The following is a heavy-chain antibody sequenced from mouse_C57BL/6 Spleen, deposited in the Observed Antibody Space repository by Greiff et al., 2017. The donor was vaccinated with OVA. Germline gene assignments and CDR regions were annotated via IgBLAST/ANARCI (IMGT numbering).Heavy chain of an antibody. V-gene: IGHV5-16*01. J-gene: IGHJ1*03. CDR1: GFTFSDYY. CDR3: ARDVDYWYFDV. CDR2: INYDGSST. Sequence: EVKLVESDGGLVQPGSSMKLSCTASGFTFSDYYMAWVRQVPEKGLEWVANINYDGSSTYYLDSLKSRFIISRDNAKNILYLQMSSLKSEDTATYYCARDVDYWYFDVWGTGTTVTVSS.